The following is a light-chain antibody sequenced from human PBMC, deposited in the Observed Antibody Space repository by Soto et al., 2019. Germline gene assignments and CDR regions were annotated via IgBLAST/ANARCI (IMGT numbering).Light chain of an antibody. CDR3: ASYTGSNTLL. J-gene: IGLJ2*01. CDR1: SSDVGRYRY. Sequence: QSALTQPASVSGSPGQSITISCTGTSSDVGRYRYVSWYQQHPGKAPKLIIYEVSNRPSGVSSRFSGSKSDNTASLTISGLQTEDEAHYYCASYTGSNTLLFGGGTKLTVL. CDR2: EVS. V-gene: IGLV2-14*01.